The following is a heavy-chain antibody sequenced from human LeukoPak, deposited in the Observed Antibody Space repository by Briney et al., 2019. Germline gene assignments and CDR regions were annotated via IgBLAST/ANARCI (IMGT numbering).Heavy chain of an antibody. CDR2: VYHSGSI. D-gene: IGHD5-24*01. CDR1: GGSISSYY. J-gene: IGHJ5*02. CDR3: ARWYGDGHRHNWFDP. V-gene: IGHV4-59*12. Sequence: PSETLSLTCTVSGGSISSYYWSWIRQPPGKGLEWIGSVYHSGSIYYNPSLKSRVTISVDTSKNQFSLKLSSVTAADTAVYYCARWYGDGHRHNWFDPWGQGTLVTVSS.